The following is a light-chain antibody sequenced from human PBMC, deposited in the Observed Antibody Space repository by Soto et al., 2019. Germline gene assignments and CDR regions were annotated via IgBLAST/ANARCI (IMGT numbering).Light chain of an antibody. CDR2: GAS. Sequence: EIVLTQAAGTLSLSPGERATLSCRASQSVSSSYLAWYQQKPGQAPRLLIYGASSRATGIPDRFSGSGSGTDFTLTISRLEPEDFAVYYCQHYGSSLYTFGQGTK. CDR1: QSVSSSY. CDR3: QHYGSSLYT. V-gene: IGKV3-20*01. J-gene: IGKJ2*01.